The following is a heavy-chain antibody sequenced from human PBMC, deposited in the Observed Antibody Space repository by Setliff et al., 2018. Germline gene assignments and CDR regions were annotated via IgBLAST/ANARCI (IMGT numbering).Heavy chain of an antibody. Sequence: SETLSLTCTVSGGSISTYYWSWIRQPPGKGLEWIGYIYYSGRTNYNPSLRSRVTISVDTSKNQFSLKVSSVTAADTAVYYCARRENDYGDYDDAFDIWGQGTMVTVSS. J-gene: IGHJ3*02. D-gene: IGHD4-17*01. V-gene: IGHV4-59*08. CDR1: GGSISTYY. CDR2: IYYSGRT. CDR3: ARRENDYGDYDDAFDI.